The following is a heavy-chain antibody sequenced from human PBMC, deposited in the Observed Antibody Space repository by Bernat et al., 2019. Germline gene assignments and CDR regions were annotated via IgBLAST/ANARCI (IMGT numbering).Heavy chain of an antibody. CDR2: IYYSGST. CDR1: GGAISRTHYY. CDR3: ASLSSGNSPDY. Sequence: QLQLQESGPGLVKPSETLSLTCTVSGGAISRTHYYWGWIRQPPGKGLEWIGSIYYSGSTYYNPSLKSRVTVSVDTSKNQFSLRLSSVTAADTAVYYCASLSSGNSPDYWGQGTLVTVSS. V-gene: IGHV4-39*01. J-gene: IGHJ4*02. D-gene: IGHD3-22*01.